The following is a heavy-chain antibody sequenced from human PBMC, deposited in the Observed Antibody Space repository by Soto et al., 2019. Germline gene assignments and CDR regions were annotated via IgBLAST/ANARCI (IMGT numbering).Heavy chain of an antibody. V-gene: IGHV3-30*18. CDR2: ISYDGSNK. J-gene: IGHJ4*02. D-gene: IGHD4-17*01. CDR3: ANPYGDYEKTGAFDY. Sequence: GGSLRLSCAASGFTFSSYGMHWVRQAPGKGLEWVAVISYDGSNKYYADSVKGRFTISRDNSKNTLYLQMNSLRAEDTAVYYCANPYGDYEKTGAFDYWGQGTLVTVSS. CDR1: GFTFSSYG.